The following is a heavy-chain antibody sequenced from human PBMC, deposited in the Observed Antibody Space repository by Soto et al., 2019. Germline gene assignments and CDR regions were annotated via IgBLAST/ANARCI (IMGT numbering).Heavy chain of an antibody. Sequence: QVQLQESGPGLVKPSQTLSLTCTVSGGSISSDDYYWSWIRQPPGKGLEWIGYIYYSGSTYYNPALKSRVTVSIDTSKNQLYLNLSSVTAAVSAVYYCARAQLGGYYFDYWGQGTLVTVSS. D-gene: IGHD6-13*01. CDR2: IYYSGST. CDR3: ARAQLGGYYFDY. CDR1: GGSISSDDYY. V-gene: IGHV4-30-4*01. J-gene: IGHJ4*02.